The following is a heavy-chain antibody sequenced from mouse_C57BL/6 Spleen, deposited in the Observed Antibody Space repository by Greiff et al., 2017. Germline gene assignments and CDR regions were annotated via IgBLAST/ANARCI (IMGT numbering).Heavy chain of an antibody. CDR1: GYTFTTYW. V-gene: IGHV1-47*01. Sequence: VQLQQSGAELVKPGASVKMSCKASGYTFTTYWIEWMKQSPGKGLEWIGNIYPGDGDTKYNEKFKGKATLTADKSSSTVYMELSRLTSDDSAVYCCARGNSLSFDYWGQGTTLTVSS. CDR3: ARGNSLSFDY. D-gene: IGHD6-2*01. J-gene: IGHJ2*01. CDR2: IYPGDGDT.